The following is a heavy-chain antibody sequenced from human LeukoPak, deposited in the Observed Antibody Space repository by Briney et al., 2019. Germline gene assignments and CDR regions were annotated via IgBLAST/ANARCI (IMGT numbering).Heavy chain of an antibody. V-gene: IGHV3-23*01. J-gene: IGHJ3*02. CDR2: SSGSGGST. CDR3: ARLRHYYDSLGAFDI. CDR1: GFTFSSYG. Sequence: GGSLKLSCAASGFTFSSYGMSWVRQAPGKGLEWVSASSGSGGSTYYADSVKGRFTIFRDNSQNTLYLQMNSLRSEDTAVYYCARLRHYYDSLGAFDIWGQGTMVTVSS. D-gene: IGHD3-22*01.